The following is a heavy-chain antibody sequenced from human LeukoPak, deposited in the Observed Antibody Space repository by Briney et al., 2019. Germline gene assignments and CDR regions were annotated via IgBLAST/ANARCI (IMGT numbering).Heavy chain of an antibody. CDR1: GGSISIYY. J-gene: IGHJ3*02. D-gene: IGHD6-6*01. CDR3: ARGLGSSLRGAFDI. CDR2: IYYSGST. Sequence: SETLSLTCTVSGGSISIYYWSWIRQPPGKGLEWIGYIYYSGSTNYNPSLKSRVTISVDTSKNQFSLKLSSVTAADTAVYYCARGLGSSLRGAFDIWGQGTMVTVSS. V-gene: IGHV4-59*08.